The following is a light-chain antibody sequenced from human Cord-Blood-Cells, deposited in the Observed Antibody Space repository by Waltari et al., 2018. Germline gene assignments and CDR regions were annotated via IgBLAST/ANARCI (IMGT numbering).Light chain of an antibody. CDR2: DVS. J-gene: IGLJ2*01. CDR1: ISDVGGYNY. CDR3: SSYTSSSTLV. Sequence: QSALTQPASVSGSPGQSITISCTGTISDVGGYNYVSWYQQHPGKAPKLIIYDVSKRPAGVSNRFSGSKSGNTASLTISGLQAEDEADYYCSSYTSSSTLVFGGGTKLTVL. V-gene: IGLV2-14*01.